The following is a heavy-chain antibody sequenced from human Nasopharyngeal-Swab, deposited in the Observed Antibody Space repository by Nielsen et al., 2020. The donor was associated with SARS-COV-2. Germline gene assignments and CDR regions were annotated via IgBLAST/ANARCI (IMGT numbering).Heavy chain of an antibody. CDR1: GSTFTSYD. V-gene: IGHV1-8*01. D-gene: IGHD6-13*01. CDR2: MNPNSGNT. J-gene: IGHJ3*01. CDR3: ARGLTAGLSS. Sequence: GGSLRLSCKASGSTFTSYDINWVRQATGQGLEWMGWMNPNSGNTGYAQKFQGRVTMTRNTSISTAYMELSSLRSEDTAVYYCARGLTAGLSSWGQGTMVTVSS.